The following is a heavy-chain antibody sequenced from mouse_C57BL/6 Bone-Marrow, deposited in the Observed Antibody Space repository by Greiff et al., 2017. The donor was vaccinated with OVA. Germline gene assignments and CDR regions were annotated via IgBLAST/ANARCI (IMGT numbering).Heavy chain of an antibody. CDR2: ISNGGGST. V-gene: IGHV5-12*01. Sequence: EAKLMESGGGLVQPGGSLKLSCAASGFTFSDYYMYWVRQTPEKRLEWVAYISNGGGSTYYPDTVKGRFTISRDNAKNTLYLQMSRLKSEDTAMYYCAREGYYGNPKDAMDYWGQGTSVTVSS. CDR1: GFTFSDYY. D-gene: IGHD2-1*01. J-gene: IGHJ4*01. CDR3: AREGYYGNPKDAMDY.